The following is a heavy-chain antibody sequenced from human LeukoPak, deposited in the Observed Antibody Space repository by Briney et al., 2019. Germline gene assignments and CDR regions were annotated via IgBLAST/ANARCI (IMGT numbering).Heavy chain of an antibody. D-gene: IGHD4-17*01. J-gene: IGHJ4*02. CDR2: ISSNGGST. Sequence: GGSLRLSCAASGFTFSSYAMHWVRQAPGKGLEYVSAISSNGGSTYYANSVKGRFTISRDNSKNTLYLQMGSLRAEDMAVYYCARSYGGNSWGYYFDYWGQGTLVTVSS. CDR3: ARSYGGNSWGYYFDY. V-gene: IGHV3-64*01. CDR1: GFTFSSYA.